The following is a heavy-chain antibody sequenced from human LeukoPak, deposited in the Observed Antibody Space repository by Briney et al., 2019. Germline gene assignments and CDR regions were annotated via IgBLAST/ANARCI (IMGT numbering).Heavy chain of an antibody. CDR1: GGSISSDNYY. CDR3: ARAHYDSSVYHESLHFGY. J-gene: IGHJ4*02. Sequence: PSETLSLTCTVSGGSISSDNYYWSWIRQPAGKGLEWIGRIYTSGSTNYNPSLRSRVTISVDTSKNQFSLKLSSVTAADTAVYYCARAHYDSSVYHESLHFGYWGQGTLVTVSS. V-gene: IGHV4-61*02. D-gene: IGHD3-22*01. CDR2: IYTSGST.